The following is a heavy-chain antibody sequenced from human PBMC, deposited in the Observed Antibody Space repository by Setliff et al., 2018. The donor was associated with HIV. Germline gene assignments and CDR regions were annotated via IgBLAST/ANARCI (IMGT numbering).Heavy chain of an antibody. V-gene: IGHV3-30*12. Sequence: PGGSLRLSCAASGFTFSSYGMHWVRQAPGKGLEWVAVISYDGSNKYYADSMKGRFTISRDNAKNSLYLQMNSLRAEDTAVYYCTRGNMVRGVIVRDYFDYWGQGTLVTVSS. CDR1: GFTFSSYG. D-gene: IGHD3-10*01. CDR3: TRGNMVRGVIVRDYFDY. J-gene: IGHJ4*02. CDR2: ISYDGSNK.